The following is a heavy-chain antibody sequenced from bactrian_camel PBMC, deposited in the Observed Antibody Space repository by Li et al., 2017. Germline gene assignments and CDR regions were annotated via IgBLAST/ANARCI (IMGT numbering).Heavy chain of an antibody. Sequence: VQLVESGGGSVQSGGSLRLSCVASGGIVSSYCLGWFRQRGGPEREGVATIDSERVTNYADSVKDRFTISRDNAKKTLYLQMNSLEPEDTGMYYCAADFGPYCSGSYLARRANFEGQGTQVTVS. CDR2: IDSERVT. CDR1: GGIVSSYC. V-gene: IGHV3S53*01. D-gene: IGHD2*01. J-gene: IGHJ4*01.